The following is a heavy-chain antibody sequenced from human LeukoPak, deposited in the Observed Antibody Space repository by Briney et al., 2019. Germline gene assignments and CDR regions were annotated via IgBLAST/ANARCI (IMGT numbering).Heavy chain of an antibody. J-gene: IGHJ1*01. Sequence: SQTLSLTCTVSGGSISSGGYYWSWIRQHPGKGLEWIGYIYYSGSTYYNPSLKSRVTISVDTSKNQFSLKLSSVTAADTAVYYCARAGRCSGGSCRPSQPKYFQHWGQGTLVTVSS. CDR3: ARAGRCSGGSCRPSQPKYFQH. V-gene: IGHV4-31*03. CDR2: IYYSGST. D-gene: IGHD2-15*01. CDR1: GGSISSGGYY.